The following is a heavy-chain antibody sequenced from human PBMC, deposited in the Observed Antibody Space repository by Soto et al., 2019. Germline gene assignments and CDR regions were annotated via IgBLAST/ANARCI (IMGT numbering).Heavy chain of an antibody. Sequence: GVSMRVSCAAAGFTFSSYAMSWVRQAPGKGLEWVSAISGSGGSTYYADSVKGRFTISRDNSKNTLYLQMNSLRAEDTAVYYCAKSHRGYDSTASGFDYWGQGTLVTVSS. CDR3: AKSHRGYDSTASGFDY. V-gene: IGHV3-23*01. J-gene: IGHJ4*02. D-gene: IGHD3-22*01. CDR1: GFTFSSYA. CDR2: ISGSGGST.